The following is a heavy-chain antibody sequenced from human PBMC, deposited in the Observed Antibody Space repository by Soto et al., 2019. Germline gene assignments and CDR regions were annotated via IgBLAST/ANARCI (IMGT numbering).Heavy chain of an antibody. CDR2: IYHSGST. D-gene: IGHD3-22*01. V-gene: IGHV4-30-2*01. Sequence: PSETLSLTCAVSGGSISSGGYSWSWIRQPPGKGLEWIGYIYHSGSTYYNPSLKSRVTISVDRSKNQFSLKLSSVTAADTAVYYCARESMIVESVYFDYWGQGTLVTVSS. J-gene: IGHJ4*02. CDR1: GGSISSGGYS. CDR3: ARESMIVESVYFDY.